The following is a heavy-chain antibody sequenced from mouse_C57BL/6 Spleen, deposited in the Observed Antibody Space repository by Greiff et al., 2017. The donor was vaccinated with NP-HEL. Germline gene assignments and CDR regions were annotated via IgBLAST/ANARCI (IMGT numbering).Heavy chain of an antibody. Sequence: QVQLQQPGAELVRPGTSVKLSCKASGYTFTSYWMHWVKQRPGQGLEWIGVIDPSDSYTNYNQKFKGKATLTVDTSSSTAYMQLSSLTSEDSAVYYCARNDHGNYLAYWGQGTLVTVSA. CDR2: IDPSDSYT. J-gene: IGHJ3*01. CDR1: GYTFTSYW. V-gene: IGHV1-59*01. D-gene: IGHD2-1*01. CDR3: ARNDHGNYLAY.